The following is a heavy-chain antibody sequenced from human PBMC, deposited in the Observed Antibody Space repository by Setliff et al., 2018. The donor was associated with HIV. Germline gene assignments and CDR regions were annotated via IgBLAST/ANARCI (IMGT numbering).Heavy chain of an antibody. Sequence: PGGSLRLSCAASGFTFSSYGMHWVRQAPGKGLEWVSSISSRSSTIYYADSVKGRFTISRDNTKNSLYLQMNSLRAEDTAVYYCAKDHPTGYSSSWYFDYWGQGTLVTVSS. CDR1: GFTFSSYG. D-gene: IGHD6-13*01. CDR2: ISSRSSTI. V-gene: IGHV3-48*04. J-gene: IGHJ4*02. CDR3: AKDHPTGYSSSWYFDY.